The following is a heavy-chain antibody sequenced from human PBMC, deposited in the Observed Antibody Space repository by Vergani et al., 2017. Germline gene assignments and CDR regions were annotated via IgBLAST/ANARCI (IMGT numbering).Heavy chain of an antibody. V-gene: IGHV4-61*02. D-gene: IGHD3-3*01. CDR1: GGSISSGSYY. J-gene: IGHJ4*02. CDR2: IYTSGST. CDR3: ARTYGDDFWSGDIDY. Sequence: QVQLQESGPGLVKPSQTLSLTCTVSGGSISSGSYYWSWIRQPAGKGLEWIGRIYTSGSTNYNPSLKSRVTISVDTSKNQFSLTLSSVTAADTAVYYCARTYGDDFWSGDIDYWGQGTLVTVSS.